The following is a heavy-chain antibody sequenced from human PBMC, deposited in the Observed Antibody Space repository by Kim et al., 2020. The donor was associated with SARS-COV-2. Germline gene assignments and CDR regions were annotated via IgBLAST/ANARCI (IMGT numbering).Heavy chain of an antibody. Sequence: ASVKVSCKASGYTFTSYDINWVRQATGQGLEWMGWMNPNSGNTGYAQKFQGRVTMTRNTSISTAYMELSSLRSEDTAVYYCARGLRLIQWELLGYWGQGTLVTVSS. V-gene: IGHV1-8*01. J-gene: IGHJ4*02. CDR2: MNPNSGNT. CDR3: ARGLRLIQWELLGY. CDR1: GYTFTSYD. D-gene: IGHD1-26*01.